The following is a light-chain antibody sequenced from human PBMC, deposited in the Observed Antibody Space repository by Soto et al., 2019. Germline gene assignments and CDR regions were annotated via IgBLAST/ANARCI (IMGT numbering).Light chain of an antibody. CDR2: GAT. Sequence: DIQMTQSPSSASASVGDRVTITCRASQGIRSWLAWYQQKPGKAPKVLIHGATSLKSGVPSRFSGSGSGTEFTLTISSLQPEDFAAYFCQQSNGYPCPVGPGTKVDIK. CDR3: QQSNGYPCP. CDR1: QGIRSW. V-gene: IGKV1-12*01. J-gene: IGKJ3*01.